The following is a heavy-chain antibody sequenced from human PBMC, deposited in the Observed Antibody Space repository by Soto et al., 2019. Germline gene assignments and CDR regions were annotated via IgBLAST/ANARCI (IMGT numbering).Heavy chain of an antibody. D-gene: IGHD6-19*01. Sequence: SETLSLTCTVSGDSVSSGDYYWSWIRQPPGKGLEWIGHISDSGNTNYNPSLKSRVTISSDTSKNQFSLKLRSVATADTAVYYCARDRPRTIYNSDWYYYGMDVWGQGTTVTVSS. CDR2: ISDSGNT. V-gene: IGHV4-61*08. CDR3: ARDRPRTIYNSDWYYYGMDV. J-gene: IGHJ6*02. CDR1: GDSVSSGDYY.